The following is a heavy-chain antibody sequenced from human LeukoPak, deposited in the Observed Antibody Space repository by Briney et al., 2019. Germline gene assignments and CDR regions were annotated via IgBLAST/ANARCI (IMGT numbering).Heavy chain of an antibody. J-gene: IGHJ3*01. D-gene: IGHD1-26*01. V-gene: IGHV3-21*06. CDR3: AKVQSDTVGAVFFSFDV. CDR1: GFTFNSYS. Sequence: KPGGSLRLSCGGSGFTFNSYSMNWVRQAPGKGLEWVASIIGSGSEMFYADSLKGRFTISRDNSKNSLYLQMNSLTVEDTAVYYCAKVQSDTVGAVFFSFDVWGQGTMVSVSS. CDR2: IIGSGSEM.